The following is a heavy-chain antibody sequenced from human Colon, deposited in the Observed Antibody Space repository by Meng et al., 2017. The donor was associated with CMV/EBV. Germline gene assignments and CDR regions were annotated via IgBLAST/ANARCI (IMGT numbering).Heavy chain of an antibody. CDR3: AADSTLYDFWRYGLDV. J-gene: IGHJ6*02. CDR1: GFTFTSSA. D-gene: IGHD3-3*01. CDR2: IVVGSGNT. V-gene: IGHV1-58*01. Sequence: GGSLRLSCVASGFTFTSSAVQWVRQARGQRLEWIGWIVVGSGNTNYAQKFQERVTITRDMSTSTAYMELSSLRSEDTAVYYCAADSTLYDFWRYGLDVWGQGTTVTVSS.